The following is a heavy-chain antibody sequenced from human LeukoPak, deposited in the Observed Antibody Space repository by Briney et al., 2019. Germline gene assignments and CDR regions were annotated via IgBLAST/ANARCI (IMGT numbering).Heavy chain of an antibody. CDR1: GYTFTNYY. J-gene: IGHJ4*02. CDR3: ARDLYSSGFLFDF. V-gene: IGHV1-46*01. CDR2: INPSDGST. D-gene: IGHD3-22*01. Sequence: ASVKVSCKASGYTFTNYYIRWVRQAPGQGLEWIGIINPSDGSTSNAQKFQGRITMTRDTSTSAVYMDLTSLRSEDTAVYYCARDLYSSGFLFDFWGQGTLVTVTS.